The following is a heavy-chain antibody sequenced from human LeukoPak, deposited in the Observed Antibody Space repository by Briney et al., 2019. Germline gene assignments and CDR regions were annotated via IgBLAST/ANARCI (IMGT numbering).Heavy chain of an antibody. Sequence: KPSETLSLTCSVSGGSISGYYWSWIRQSPGKRREWIAYIYYSGNTNYNPSLKSRVNISVDTSKNQFSLKLSSVTAADTAVCYCARVAYFYGSGSYCFDYWGQGTLVTVSS. CDR1: GGSISGYY. J-gene: IGHJ4*02. CDR3: ARVAYFYGSGSYCFDY. D-gene: IGHD3-10*01. V-gene: IGHV4-59*01. CDR2: IYYSGNT.